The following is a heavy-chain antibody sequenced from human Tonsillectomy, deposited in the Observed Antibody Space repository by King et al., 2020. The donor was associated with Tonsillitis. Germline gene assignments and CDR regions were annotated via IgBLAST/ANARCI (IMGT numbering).Heavy chain of an antibody. Sequence: VQLVESGGGLVQPGGSLRLSCSASGFTFRSYAMHWVRQAPGKGLEFVSAISSDGSSIFHADSVKGRFTISRDNSRNTLYLQMSSLRPEDTALYYCVKDRPDYSSSWWSAFDVWGQETMVTVSS. CDR3: VKDRPDYSSSWWSAFDV. D-gene: IGHD6-13*01. CDR1: GFTFRSYA. CDR2: ISSDGSSI. J-gene: IGHJ3*01. V-gene: IGHV3-64D*08.